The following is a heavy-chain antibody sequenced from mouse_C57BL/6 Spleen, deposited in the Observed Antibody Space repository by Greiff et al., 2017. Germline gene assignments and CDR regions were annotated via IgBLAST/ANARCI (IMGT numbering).Heavy chain of an antibody. V-gene: IGHV6-3*01. CDR3: TGRFITTLYFDY. CDR2: IRLKSDNYAT. D-gene: IGHD1-1*01. CDR1: GFTFSNYW. Sequence: DVKLQESGGGLVQPGGSMKLSCVASGFTFSNYWMNWVRQSPEKGLEWVAQIRLKSDNYATHYAESVKGRFTISRDDSKSSVYLQMNDLRAEDTGIYYCTGRFITTLYFDYWGQGTTLTVSS. J-gene: IGHJ2*01.